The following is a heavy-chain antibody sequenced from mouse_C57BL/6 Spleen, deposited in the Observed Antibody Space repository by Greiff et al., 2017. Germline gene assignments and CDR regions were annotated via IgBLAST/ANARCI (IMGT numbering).Heavy chain of an antibody. CDR3: ARPVVGYFDY. J-gene: IGHJ2*01. D-gene: IGHD1-1*01. CDR2: INPNNGGT. V-gene: IGHV1-26*01. CDR1: GYTFTDYY. Sequence: VQLQQSGPELVKPGASVKISCKASGYTFTDYYMNWVKQSHGKSLEWIGDINPNNGGTRYNQKFKGKATLTVDKSSSTAYMELRSLTSEDSAVYYCARPVVGYFDYWGQGTTLTVSS.